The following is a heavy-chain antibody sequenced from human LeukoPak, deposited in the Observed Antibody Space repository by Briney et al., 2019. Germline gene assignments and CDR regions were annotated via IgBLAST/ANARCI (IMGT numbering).Heavy chain of an antibody. V-gene: IGHV4-59*08. Sequence: SETLSLTCTVSGGSIGSYYWSWIRQPPGKGLEWIGYIYYSGSTNYNPSLKSRVTISVDTSKNQFPLKLSSVTAADTAVYYCARLSPPEITMVVSAWFETWGQRTLVTVSS. CDR1: GGSIGSYY. J-gene: IGHJ5*02. CDR3: ARLSPPEITMVVSAWFET. CDR2: IYYSGST. D-gene: IGHD3-22*01.